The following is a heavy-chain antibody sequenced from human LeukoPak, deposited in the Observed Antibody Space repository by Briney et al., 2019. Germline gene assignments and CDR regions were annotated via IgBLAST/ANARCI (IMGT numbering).Heavy chain of an antibody. CDR2: ICSGGSNI. J-gene: IGHJ4*02. V-gene: IGHV3-11*01. CDR1: GFTFSDYY. CDR3: ARDGVSYPFDY. D-gene: IGHD3-16*01. Sequence: GGSLRLSCAASGFTFSDYYMSWIRQAPGKGLEWVSYICSGGSNIYYADSVKGRFTISRDNAKNSLYLQMNSLRAEDTAVYYCARDGVSYPFDYWGQGTLVTVSS.